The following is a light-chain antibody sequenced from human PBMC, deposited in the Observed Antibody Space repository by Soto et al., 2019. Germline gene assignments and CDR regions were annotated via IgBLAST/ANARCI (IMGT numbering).Light chain of an antibody. V-gene: IGKV3-20*01. CDR3: QQYGSSPPT. Sequence: EIVVTQSPGTLSLSPGEGATLSCRASQSVSSNYLAWYQQKPGQAPRLLIYGASNRATGIPDRFSGSGSGTDFTLTISRLEPEDFAVYYCQQYGSSPPTFGQGTKVDIK. CDR2: GAS. CDR1: QSVSSNY. J-gene: IGKJ1*01.